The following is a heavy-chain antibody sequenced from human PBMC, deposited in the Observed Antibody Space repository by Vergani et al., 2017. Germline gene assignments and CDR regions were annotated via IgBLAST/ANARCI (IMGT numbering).Heavy chain of an antibody. D-gene: IGHD6-13*01. CDR2: INWNSDSI. Sequence: EVQLVESGGGLVQPGRSLRLSCAASGFTFDDYAMHWVRQAPGKGLEWGSGINWNSDSIAYADSVKGRFTITRDNAKNSLYRQMNSLRAEDTAVYYCVKDIAAAGNDWDFDLWGRGTLVTVSS. CDR1: GFTFDDYA. V-gene: IGHV3-9*01. CDR3: VKDIAAAGNDWDFDL. J-gene: IGHJ2*01.